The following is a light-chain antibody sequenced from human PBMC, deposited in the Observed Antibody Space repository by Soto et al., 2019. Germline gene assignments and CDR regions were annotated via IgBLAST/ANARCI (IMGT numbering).Light chain of an antibody. CDR3: QQTYTTPLT. Sequence: DIQSTTSPSFLSASVVYIFTITCRASQDISNYLAWYQQKPGKAPKFLIYATSTFQSGVPLRFSGSGSGTDFTLTISSLQPEDFATYYCQQTYTTPLTVGGGTKV. CDR2: ATS. V-gene: IGKV1-39*01. CDR1: QDISNY. J-gene: IGKJ4*01.